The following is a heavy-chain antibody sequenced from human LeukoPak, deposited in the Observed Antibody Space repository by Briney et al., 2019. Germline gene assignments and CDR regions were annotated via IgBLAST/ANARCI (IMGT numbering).Heavy chain of an antibody. J-gene: IGHJ4*02. CDR2: IYYSGST. CDR3: ARSFSWSSVDY. D-gene: IGHD6-13*01. Sequence: PSETLSLTCTVPGGSISSHYWSWIRQPPGKGLEWIGYIYYSGSTNYNPSLKSRVTISVDTSKNQFSLKLSSVTAADTAVYYCARSFSWSSVDYWGQGTLVTVSS. V-gene: IGHV4-59*11. CDR1: GGSISSHY.